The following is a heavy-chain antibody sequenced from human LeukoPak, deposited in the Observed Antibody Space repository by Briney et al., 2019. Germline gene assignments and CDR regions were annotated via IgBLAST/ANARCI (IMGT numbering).Heavy chain of an antibody. V-gene: IGHV1-24*01. CDR3: ATRTVPTAIHSAFDI. CDR1: GYTLSVLP. Sequence: ASVKVSCTAAGYTLSVLPIHWVRRAPGEGLECMGGFDPEDGETIFAQKFQGRVTMTKDTSTDTAYMELSSLKSEDTAVYFCATRTVPTAIHSAFDIWGQGTLVTVSS. CDR2: FDPEDGET. D-gene: IGHD2-21*02. J-gene: IGHJ3*02.